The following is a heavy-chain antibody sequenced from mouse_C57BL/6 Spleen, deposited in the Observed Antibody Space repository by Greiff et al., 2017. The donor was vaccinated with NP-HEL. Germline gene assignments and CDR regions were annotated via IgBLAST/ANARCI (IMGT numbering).Heavy chain of an antibody. Sequence: QVQLQQSGAELARPGASVKMSCKASGYTFTSYTMHWVKQRPGQGLEWIGYINPSSGYTKYNQKFKDKATLTADKSSSTAYLQLSSLTSEDSAVYYCARDSSWYYFDYWGQGTTLTVSS. J-gene: IGHJ2*01. CDR2: INPSSGYT. CDR3: ARDSSWYYFDY. D-gene: IGHD3-2*02. V-gene: IGHV1-4*01. CDR1: GYTFTSYT.